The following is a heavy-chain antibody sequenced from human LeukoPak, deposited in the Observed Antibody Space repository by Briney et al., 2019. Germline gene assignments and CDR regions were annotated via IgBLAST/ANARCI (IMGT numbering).Heavy chain of an antibody. J-gene: IGHJ4*02. V-gene: IGHV4-59*08. CDR1: GVSISSYY. Sequence: SETLSLTCTVSGVSISSYYWSWIRQPPGKGLEWIGYIFYSGNTIYNPSLKSRVTISVDTSKNHFSLRLRSVTAADTAVYYCARLAAISGSDYPDDWGRGTLVTVSS. CDR2: IFYSGNT. D-gene: IGHD1-26*01. CDR3: ARLAAISGSDYPDD.